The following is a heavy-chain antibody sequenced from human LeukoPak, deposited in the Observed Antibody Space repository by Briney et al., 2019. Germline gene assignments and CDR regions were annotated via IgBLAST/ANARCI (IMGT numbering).Heavy chain of an antibody. V-gene: IGHV3-23*01. J-gene: IGHJ4*02. D-gene: IGHD2-2*01. CDR1: GFTFSSYA. CDR2: ISGSGGST. CDR3: AKDGVVVPAASPFDY. Sequence: GGSLRLSCAASGFTFSSYAMSWVRQAPGKGLEWVSAISGSGGSTYYADSVKGRFTISRDNSKNTLYLQMNSLRAEDTAVYYCAKDGVVVPAASPFDYWRQASLITVSS.